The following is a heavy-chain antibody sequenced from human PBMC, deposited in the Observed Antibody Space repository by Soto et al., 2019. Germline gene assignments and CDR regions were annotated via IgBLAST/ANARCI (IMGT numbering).Heavy chain of an antibody. CDR1: GFSLSSYG. CDR3: AKESAGDSRGMDV. D-gene: IGHD3-10*01. V-gene: IGHV3-30*18. J-gene: IGHJ6*02. Sequence: QLQLVESGGGVVRPGTSLRLSCAVSGFSLSSYGMHWVRQAPGKGLEWVTLISYDGIHKYYADSVKGRFTISRDNSKNTLYLQMNSLRPEDTAVYDCAKESAGDSRGMDVWGQGTTVTVSS. CDR2: ISYDGIHK.